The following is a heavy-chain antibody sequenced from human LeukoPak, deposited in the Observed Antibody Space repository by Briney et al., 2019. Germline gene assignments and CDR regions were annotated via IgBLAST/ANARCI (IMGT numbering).Heavy chain of an antibody. Sequence: SETLSLTCAVYGASFSGYYWSWIRQPPGKGLEWIGEINHSGSTNYNPSLKSRVTISVDTSMNQFSLKLSSVTAADTAVYYCARAWLQTHFDYWGQGTLVTVSS. V-gene: IGHV4-34*01. J-gene: IGHJ4*02. D-gene: IGHD5-24*01. CDR1: GASFSGYY. CDR2: INHSGST. CDR3: ARAWLQTHFDY.